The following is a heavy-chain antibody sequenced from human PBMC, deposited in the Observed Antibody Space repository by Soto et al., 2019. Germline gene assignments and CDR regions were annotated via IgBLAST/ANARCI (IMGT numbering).Heavy chain of an antibody. Sequence: QLLESGGGFIQPGVSPRVSCAASGFNFGIYAMSWVRQAPGRRLEWLSAISDLGDRVYYADSVKGRFTVSRDNSNNTLNRQMASLSAEDTAVYHCARYTRSGGGCPQDLWGRGTLVTVSS. D-gene: IGHD2-15*01. CDR2: ISDLGDRV. V-gene: IGHV3-23*01. CDR3: ARYTRSGGGCPQDL. J-gene: IGHJ5*02. CDR1: GFNFGIYA.